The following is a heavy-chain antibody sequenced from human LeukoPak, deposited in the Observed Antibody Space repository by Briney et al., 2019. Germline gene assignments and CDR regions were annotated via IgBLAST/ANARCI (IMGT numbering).Heavy chain of an antibody. CDR2: ISGSGYST. Sequence: GGSLRLSCTASGFTFSSYAMNWVRQAPGQGLEWVSAISGSGYSTFYADSMKGRFTISRDNSKSTLYLQMNSLRAEDTAVYYCAKDTGYSSRPTAFDIWGQGTMVTVSS. J-gene: IGHJ3*02. D-gene: IGHD6-13*01. CDR3: AKDTGYSSRPTAFDI. V-gene: IGHV3-23*01. CDR1: GFTFSSYA.